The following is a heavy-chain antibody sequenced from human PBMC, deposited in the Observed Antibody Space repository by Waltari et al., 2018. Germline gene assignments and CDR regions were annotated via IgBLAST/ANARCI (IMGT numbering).Heavy chain of an antibody. D-gene: IGHD3-10*01. J-gene: IGHJ3*02. V-gene: IGHV1-69*05. CDR1: GGTFSSYA. CDR3: ARGKLLWFGEPPSSDAFDI. Sequence: QVQLVQSGAEVKKPGSSVKVSCKASGGTFSSYAISWVRQAPGQGLEWMGGSIPIFGTANYEQKFQGRVTITTDESTSTAYMELSSLRSEDTAVYYCARGKLLWFGEPPSSDAFDIWGQGTMVTVSS. CDR2: SIPIFGTA.